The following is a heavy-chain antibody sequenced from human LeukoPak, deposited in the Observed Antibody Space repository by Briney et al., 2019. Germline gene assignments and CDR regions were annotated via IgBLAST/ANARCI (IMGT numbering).Heavy chain of an antibody. CDR3: ARDASSGWFPYYYYYMDV. D-gene: IGHD6-19*01. CDR2: IYTSGSS. CDR1: GVSISSYY. V-gene: IGHV4-4*07. Sequence: PSETLSLTCTVSGVSISSYYWSWIRQPAGKGLEWIGRIYTSGSSNYNPSLKSRVTMSVDTSKNQFSLKLSSVTAADTAVYYCARDASSGWFPYYYYYMDVWGKGTTLTVSS. J-gene: IGHJ6*03.